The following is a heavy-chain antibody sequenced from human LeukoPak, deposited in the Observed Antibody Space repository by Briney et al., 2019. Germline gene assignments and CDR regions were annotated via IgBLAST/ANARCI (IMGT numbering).Heavy chain of an antibody. V-gene: IGHV4-39*07. CDR3: ARAREYSYAFDY. Sequence: SETLSLTCSVSGDSISSSSSYWGWIRQPPGKGLEWIASIFHTGSTNYNPALKSRVTISVDTSKNQFSLKLSSVTAADTAVYFCARAREYSYAFDYWGQGTLVTVSS. J-gene: IGHJ4*02. CDR2: IFHTGST. D-gene: IGHD5-18*01. CDR1: GDSISSSSSY.